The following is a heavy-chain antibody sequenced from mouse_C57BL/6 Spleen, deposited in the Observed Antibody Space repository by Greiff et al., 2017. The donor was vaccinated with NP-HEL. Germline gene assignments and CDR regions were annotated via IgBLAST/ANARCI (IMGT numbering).Heavy chain of an antibody. CDR1: GYAFSSSW. V-gene: IGHV1-82*01. CDR3: ARGGPYSNYDYAMDY. J-gene: IGHJ4*01. CDR2: IYPGDGDT. D-gene: IGHD2-5*01. Sequence: VKVVESGPELVKPGASVKISCKASGYAFSSSWMNWVKQRPGKGLEWIGRIYPGDGDTNYNGKFKGKATLTADKSSSTAYMQLSSLTSEDSAVYFCARGGPYSNYDYAMDYWGQGTSVTVSS.